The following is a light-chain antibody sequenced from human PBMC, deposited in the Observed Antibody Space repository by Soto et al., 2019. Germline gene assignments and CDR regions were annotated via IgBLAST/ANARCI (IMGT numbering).Light chain of an antibody. CDR2: KAS. CDR1: QSISSW. V-gene: IGKV1-5*03. Sequence: DIQMTQSPSTLSASVGDRVTITCRASQSISSWLAWYQQKPGKAPKLLIYKASSLESGVPSRFSGSRSGTEFTLTISSLQPDDFATYYCQHYNSYSTFGGGTKVEIK. J-gene: IGKJ4*01. CDR3: QHYNSYST.